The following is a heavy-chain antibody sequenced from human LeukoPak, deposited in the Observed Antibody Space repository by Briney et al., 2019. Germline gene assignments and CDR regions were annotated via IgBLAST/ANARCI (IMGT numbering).Heavy chain of an antibody. Sequence: GGSLRLSCAASGFTFSSCGMHWVRQAPGKGLEWVAVIWYDGSNKYYADSVKGRFTISRDNSKNTLYLQMNSLRAEDTAVYYCARDYHYYDSSGYYYHYFDYWGQGTLVTVSS. D-gene: IGHD3-22*01. CDR2: IWYDGSNK. J-gene: IGHJ4*02. CDR1: GFTFSSCG. CDR3: ARDYHYYDSSGYYYHYFDY. V-gene: IGHV3-33*01.